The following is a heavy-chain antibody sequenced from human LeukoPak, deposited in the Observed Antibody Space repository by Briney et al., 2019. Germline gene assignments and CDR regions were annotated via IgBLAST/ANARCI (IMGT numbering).Heavy chain of an antibody. CDR3: ARDKQLVQGGGVY. CDR2: ISSSSSYI. D-gene: IGHD6-6*01. Sequence: GGTLRLSCAASGFTFSSYSMNWVRQAPGKGLEWVSSISSSSSYIYYADSVKGRFTISRDNAKNSLYLQMNSLRAEDTAVYYCARDKQLVQGGGVYWGQGTLVTVSS. CDR1: GFTFSSYS. J-gene: IGHJ4*02. V-gene: IGHV3-21*01.